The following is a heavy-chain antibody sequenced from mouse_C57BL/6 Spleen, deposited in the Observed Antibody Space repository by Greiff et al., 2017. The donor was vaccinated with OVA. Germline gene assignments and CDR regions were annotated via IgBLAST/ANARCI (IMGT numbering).Heavy chain of an antibody. CDR1: GFTFSSYA. CDR3: ARRDDYEETWFAY. Sequence: EVKLQESGGGLVKPGGSLKLSCAASGFTFSSYAMSWVRQTPEKRLEWVATISDGGSYTYYPDNVKGRFTISRDNAKNNLYLQMSHLKSEDTAMYYCARRDDYEETWFAYWGQGTLVTVSA. CDR2: ISDGGSYT. V-gene: IGHV5-4*03. D-gene: IGHD2-4*01. J-gene: IGHJ3*01.